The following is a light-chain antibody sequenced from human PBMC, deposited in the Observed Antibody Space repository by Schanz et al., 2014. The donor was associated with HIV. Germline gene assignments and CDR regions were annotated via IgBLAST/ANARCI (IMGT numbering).Light chain of an antibody. CDR3: QQYNDWPLT. CDR2: DAS. Sequence: EIVLTQSPGTLSLSPGERTTLSCRASQSVSSNLAWYQQKPGQAPRLLIYDASTRANGIPARFSGSGSETAFTLTISSLQSEDFALYYCQQYNDWPLTFGGGTKVEIK. V-gene: IGKV3-15*01. J-gene: IGKJ4*01. CDR1: QSVSSN.